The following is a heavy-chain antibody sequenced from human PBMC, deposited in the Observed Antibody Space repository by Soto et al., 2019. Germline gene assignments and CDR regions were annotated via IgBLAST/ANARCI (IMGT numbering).Heavy chain of an antibody. J-gene: IGHJ5*02. V-gene: IGHV4-59*01. CDR2: AYYSGST. Sequence: SETLSLTCTVSGGSISHYYWSWVRQSPGKGLEWIGYAYYSGSTDYNPSLKSRVTMSVDTSKNQVSLKLNSVTTADTAVYYCARDRSTYGGGGTGEVKENWFDPWGPGTLVTVSS. CDR3: ARDRSTYGGGGTGEVKENWFDP. CDR1: GGSISHYY. D-gene: IGHD2-8*01.